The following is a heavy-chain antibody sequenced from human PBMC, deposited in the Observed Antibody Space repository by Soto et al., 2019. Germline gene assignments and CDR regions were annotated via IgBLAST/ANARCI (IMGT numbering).Heavy chain of an antibody. J-gene: IGHJ5*02. CDR3: ARDGSPPMTTVTRYWFDP. CDR1: GGTFSSYA. CDR2: IIPIFGTA. D-gene: IGHD4-17*01. Sequence: ASVKVSCKASGGTFSSYAISWVRQAPGQGLEWMGGIIPIFGTANYAQKFQGRVTITADESTSTAYMELSSLRSEDTAVYYCARDGSPPMTTVTRYWFDPWGQGTLVTVSS. V-gene: IGHV1-69*13.